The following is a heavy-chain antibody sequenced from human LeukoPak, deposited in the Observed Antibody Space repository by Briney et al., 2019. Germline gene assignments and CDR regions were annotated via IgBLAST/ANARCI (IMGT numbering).Heavy chain of an antibody. CDR2: IYSGGST. V-gene: IGHV3-53*01. CDR1: GFTVSSNY. D-gene: IGHD3-10*01. Sequence: GGSLRLSCAASGFTVSSNYMSWVRQAPGKGLEWVSLIYSGGSTNYADSVKGRFTISRDNSKNTLYLQMNSLRAEDTAVYYCAKERSTMVRGVGWGQGTMVTVSS. J-gene: IGHJ3*01. CDR3: AKERSTMVRGVG.